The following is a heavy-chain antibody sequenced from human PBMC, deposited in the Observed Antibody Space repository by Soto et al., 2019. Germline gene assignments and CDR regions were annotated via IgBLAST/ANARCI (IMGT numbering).Heavy chain of an antibody. J-gene: IGHJ3*02. CDR2: ISSSGSTI. V-gene: IGHV3-11*01. CDR3: ARDVRITMIVVVSRAFDI. Sequence: GSLRLSCAASGFTFSDYYMSWIRQAPGKGLEWVSYISSSGSTIYYADSVKGRFTISRDNAKNSLYLQMNSLRAEDTAVYYCARDVRITMIVVVSRAFDIWGQGTMVTVSS. D-gene: IGHD3-22*01. CDR1: GFTFSDYY.